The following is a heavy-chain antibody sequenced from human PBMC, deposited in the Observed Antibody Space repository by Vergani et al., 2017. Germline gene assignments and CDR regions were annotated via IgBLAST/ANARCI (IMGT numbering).Heavy chain of an antibody. Sequence: VQLVQSGAEVKKPGASVKVSCKASGYPFTGYYKHRVRQAPGQGLEWMGWINRNSGGTNYAQKFQGRVTITRDTSISTAYMELSSLRSEDTAVYYCARGPEYYYDSRPLRYWGQGTLVTVSS. D-gene: IGHD3-22*01. CDR3: ARGPEYYYDSRPLRY. CDR1: GYPFTGYY. J-gene: IGHJ4*02. CDR2: INRNSGGT. V-gene: IGHV1-2*02.